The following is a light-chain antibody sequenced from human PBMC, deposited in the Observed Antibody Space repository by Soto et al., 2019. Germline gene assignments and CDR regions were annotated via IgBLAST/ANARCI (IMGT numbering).Light chain of an antibody. V-gene: IGKV1-17*01. CDR2: RAS. Sequence: DIQMTQSPSSLSASVGDRVTITCRASQDIGNELGWFQQKPGRAPKRLIYRASNLESGVPSRFSGSGSATEFTLTISSLQPEDCATYYCLQHKRYPLAFGGGTKVEIK. CDR3: LQHKRYPLA. CDR1: QDIGNE. J-gene: IGKJ4*01.